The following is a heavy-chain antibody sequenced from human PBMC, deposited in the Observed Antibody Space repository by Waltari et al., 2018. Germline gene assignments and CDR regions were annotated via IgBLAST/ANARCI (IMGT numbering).Heavy chain of an antibody. CDR3: ARGEGGANEY. V-gene: IGHV3-48*03. Sequence: EVQLVESGGGLVQPGGSLRLLCAASGFTFRNYEMNWVRQAPGKGLEWVSYISSGASTIFYADSGKGRFTISRDNAKNSVYLEMNSLRADDTAIYYCARGEGGANEYWSQGTLVTVSS. J-gene: IGHJ4*01. CDR1: GFTFRNYE. CDR2: ISSGASTI. D-gene: IGHD1-26*01.